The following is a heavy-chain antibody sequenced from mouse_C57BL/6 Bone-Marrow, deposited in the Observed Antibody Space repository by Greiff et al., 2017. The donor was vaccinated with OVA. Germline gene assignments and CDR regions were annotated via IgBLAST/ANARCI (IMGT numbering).Heavy chain of an antibody. CDR2: ILPSIGRT. V-gene: IGHV15-2*01. CDR1: DSEVFPIAY. Sequence: QVQLKESGSELRSPGSSVKLSCKDFDSEVFPIAYMSWVRQKPGHGFEWIGGILPSIGRTIYGEKFEDKATLDADTLSNTAYLELNSLTSEDSAIYYCARGDYYSNCGFAYWGQGTRVTVSA. CDR3: ARGDYYSNCGFAY. J-gene: IGHJ3*01. D-gene: IGHD2-5*01.